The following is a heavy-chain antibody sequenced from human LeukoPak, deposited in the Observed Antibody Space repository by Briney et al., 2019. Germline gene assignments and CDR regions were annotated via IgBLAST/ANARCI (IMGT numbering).Heavy chain of an antibody. CDR1: GFTFSSYG. J-gene: IGHJ6*03. CDR2: IRYDGSNK. Sequence: GRSLRLSCAASGFTFSSYGMHWVRQAPGKGLEWVAFIRYDGSNKYYADSVKGRFTISRDNSKNTLYLQMNSLRAEDTAVYYCAKDGNYYGSGTNYYMDVWGKGTTVTVSS. V-gene: IGHV3-30*02. CDR3: AKDGNYYGSGTNYYMDV. D-gene: IGHD3-10*01.